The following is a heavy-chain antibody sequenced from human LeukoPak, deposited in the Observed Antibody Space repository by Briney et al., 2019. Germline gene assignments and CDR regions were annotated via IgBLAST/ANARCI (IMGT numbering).Heavy chain of an antibody. CDR3: AKVAKYYYGSETYYFFEH. J-gene: IGHJ4*02. V-gene: IGHV3-23*01. Sequence: GGTLRLSCAASGFTFSSYGMSWVRQAPGKGLECVSAISGSGGSTYYADSVKGRFTISRDNAKNSLYLQMNSLRVEDTAVYYCAKVAKYYYGSETYYFFEHWGQGTPVTASS. CDR2: ISGSGGST. D-gene: IGHD3-10*01. CDR1: GFTFSSYG.